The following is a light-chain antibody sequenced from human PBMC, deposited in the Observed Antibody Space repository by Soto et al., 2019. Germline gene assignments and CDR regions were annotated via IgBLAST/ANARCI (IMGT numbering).Light chain of an antibody. CDR2: DAS. V-gene: IGKV1-5*01. CDR1: QTISSW. Sequence: DIQMTQSPSTLSGSVGDRVTITCRASQTISSWLAWYQQKPGKAPKLLIYDASNLESGVPSRFSGSGSGTEFTLTISSLQPDDFATYYCQQYNSYSRTFGQGTKVDI. J-gene: IGKJ1*01. CDR3: QQYNSYSRT.